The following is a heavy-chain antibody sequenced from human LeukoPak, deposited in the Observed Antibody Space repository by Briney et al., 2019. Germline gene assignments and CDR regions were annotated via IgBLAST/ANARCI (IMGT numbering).Heavy chain of an antibody. CDR3: ARGPYYYDSSGYYLGWVFDY. CDR1: GGSFSGCY. D-gene: IGHD3-22*01. J-gene: IGHJ4*02. V-gene: IGHV4-34*01. Sequence: SETLSLTCAVYGGSFSGCYWSWIRQPPGKGLEWIGEINHSGSTNYNPSLKSRVTISVDTSKNQFSLKLSSVTAADTAVYYCARGPYYYDSSGYYLGWVFDYWGQGTLVTVSS. CDR2: INHSGST.